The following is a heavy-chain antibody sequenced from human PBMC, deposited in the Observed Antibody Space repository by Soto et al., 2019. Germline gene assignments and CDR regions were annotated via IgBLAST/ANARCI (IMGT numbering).Heavy chain of an antibody. CDR2: IIPIFGTA. CDR3: ASRYSGSYYFDY. D-gene: IGHD1-26*01. Sequence: SVKVSCKASGGTFSSYAISWVRQAPGQGLEWMGGIIPIFGTANYAQKFQGRVTITADESTSAAYMELSSLRSEDTAVYYCASRYSGSYYFDYWGQGTLVTVSS. V-gene: IGHV1-69*13. CDR1: GGTFSSYA. J-gene: IGHJ4*02.